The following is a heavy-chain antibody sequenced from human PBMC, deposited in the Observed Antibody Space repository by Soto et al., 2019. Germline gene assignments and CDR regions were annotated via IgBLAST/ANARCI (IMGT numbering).Heavy chain of an antibody. CDR3: ASPATPYDILTGPIDY. J-gene: IGHJ4*02. V-gene: IGHV3-33*01. CDR2: IWYDGSNK. Sequence: QVQLVESGGGVVQPGRSLRLSCAASGFTFSSYGMHWVRQAPGKGLEWVAVIWYDGSNKYYADSVKGRFTISRDNSKNTLYLQMNSLRAEDTAVYYCASPATPYDILTGPIDYWGQGTLVTVSS. CDR1: GFTFSSYG. D-gene: IGHD3-9*01.